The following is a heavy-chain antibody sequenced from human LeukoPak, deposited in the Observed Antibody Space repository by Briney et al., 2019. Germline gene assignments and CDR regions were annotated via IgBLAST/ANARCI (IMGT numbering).Heavy chain of an antibody. D-gene: IGHD6-19*01. V-gene: IGHV4-39*07. CDR1: GGSISSSSHY. J-gene: IGHJ4*02. Sequence: SETLSLTCTVSGGSISSSSHYWGWIRQPPGKGLEWIGSIYYSGSTYYNPSLKSRVTISVDTSKNQFFLQLNSVTAADTAVYYCARDEWDSSGWSYWGQGTLVTVSS. CDR3: ARDEWDSSGWSY. CDR2: IYYSGST.